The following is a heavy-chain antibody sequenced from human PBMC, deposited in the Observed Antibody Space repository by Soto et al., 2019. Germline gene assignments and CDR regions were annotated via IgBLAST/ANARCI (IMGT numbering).Heavy chain of an antibody. CDR3: ARDDRVADMDV. Sequence: GGSLRLSCAASGFTFRKYWMSWVRQAPGKGLEWVANIKEDGSEINYVDSVKGRFTISRDNAKNSLYLQMSSLRADDTAVYFCARDDRVADMDVWGKGTTVTVSS. CDR1: GFTFRKYW. V-gene: IGHV3-7*01. J-gene: IGHJ6*03. D-gene: IGHD2-15*01. CDR2: IKEDGSEI.